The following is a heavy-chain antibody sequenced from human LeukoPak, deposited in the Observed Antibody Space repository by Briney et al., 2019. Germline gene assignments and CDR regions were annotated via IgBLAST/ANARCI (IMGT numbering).Heavy chain of an antibody. V-gene: IGHV3-21*01. CDR3: ARDPTQQRTINWFDP. Sequence: GRSLRLSCAASGFTFSSYSINWVRQAPGKWLEWVSSISSSSSYMYYADSVKGRFTISRDNAKNSLYLQMNSLRAEDTAVYYCARDPTQQRTINWFDPWGQGTLVTVSS. CDR1: GFTFSSYS. CDR2: ISSSSSYM. J-gene: IGHJ5*02. D-gene: IGHD6-25*01.